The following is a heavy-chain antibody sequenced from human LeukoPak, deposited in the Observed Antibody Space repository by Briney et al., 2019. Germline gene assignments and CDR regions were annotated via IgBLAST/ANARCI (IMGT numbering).Heavy chain of an antibody. CDR2: IYYSGST. J-gene: IGHJ4*02. CDR3: ARGGQFSTGAHFDY. V-gene: IGHV4-59*01. Sequence: SETLSLTCTVSGGSISSYYWSWIRQPPGKGLEWIGYIYYSGSTNYNPSLKSRVTISVDTSKNQFSLKLSSVTAADTAVYYCARGGQFSTGAHFDYWGQGTPVTVSS. D-gene: IGHD1-26*01. CDR1: GGSISSYY.